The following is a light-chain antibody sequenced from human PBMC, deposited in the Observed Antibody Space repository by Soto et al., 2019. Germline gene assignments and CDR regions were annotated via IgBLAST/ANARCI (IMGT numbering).Light chain of an antibody. V-gene: IGKV3-11*01. CDR3: QQRGHWPRT. J-gene: IGKJ1*01. CDR2: EAS. CDR1: QSVSTY. Sequence: VVLKQSPATMSLSPGEGATLSCRASQSVSTYLAWYQQKPGQAPRLLIFEASKRATGIPDRISGSGSGTDFTLTISSLEPEDFAVYYCQQRGHWPRTFGQGTKVDIK.